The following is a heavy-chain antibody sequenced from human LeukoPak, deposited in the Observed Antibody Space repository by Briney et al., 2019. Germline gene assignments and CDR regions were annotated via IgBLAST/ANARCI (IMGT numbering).Heavy chain of an antibody. CDR1: GFPFSDFS. CDR3: AKQSYARSLGE. J-gene: IGHJ4*02. V-gene: IGHV3-23*01. Sequence: GGSLRLSCATSGFPFSDFSMTWVRQAPGKGLEWISTTNSGGTTTYYAESVKGRFTISRDNFKNALYLQMSSLRVEDTAIFYCAKQSYARSLGEGGPGTLVTVSS. D-gene: IGHD3-10*02. CDR2: TNSGGTTT.